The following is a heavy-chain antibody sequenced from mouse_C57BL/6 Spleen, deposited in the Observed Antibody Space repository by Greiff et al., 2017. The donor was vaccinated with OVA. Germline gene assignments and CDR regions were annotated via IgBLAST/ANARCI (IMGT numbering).Heavy chain of an antibody. CDR1: GYTFTSYW. CDR2: IDPSDSYT. J-gene: IGHJ2*01. CDR3: ARTGAYYSNYYFDY. Sequence: QVQLQQPGAELVMPGASVKLSCKASGYTFTSYWMHWVKQRPGQGLEWIGEIDPSDSYTNYNQKFKGKSTLTVDKSSSTAYMQLSSLTSEDSAVYDCARTGAYYSNYYFDYWGQGTTLTVSS. D-gene: IGHD2-5*01. V-gene: IGHV1-69*01.